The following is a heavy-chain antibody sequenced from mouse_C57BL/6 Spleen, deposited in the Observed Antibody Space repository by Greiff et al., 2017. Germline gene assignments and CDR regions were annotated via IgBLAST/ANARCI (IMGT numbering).Heavy chain of an antibody. J-gene: IGHJ4*01. CDR1: GYTFTSYW. Sequence: QVQLQQPGAELVKPGASVKLSCKASGYTFTSYWMQWVKQRPGQGLEWIGEIDPSDSYTNYNQKFKGKATLTVDTSSSAAYMQLSSLTSEDSAVYYGGRRASTGYAMDYWGQGTSVTVSS. CDR3: GRRASTGYAMDY. CDR2: IDPSDSYT. V-gene: IGHV1-50*01. D-gene: IGHD4-1*02.